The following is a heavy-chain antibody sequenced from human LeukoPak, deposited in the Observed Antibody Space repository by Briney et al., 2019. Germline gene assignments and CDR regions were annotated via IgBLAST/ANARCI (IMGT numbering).Heavy chain of an antibody. J-gene: IGHJ3*02. CDR3: ARRIWLQLMDGFDI. D-gene: IGHD5-24*01. Sequence: PSEALSLTCTVSGDSLSSYYLSWIRQTPGEGLEWMVYIYYSGSTNYNPSLKSRVAISVHTSNNRFSLKLSSVTAAETAVYSWARRIWLQLMDGFDIWGQGTMVTVSS. CDR2: IYYSGST. CDR1: GDSLSSYY. V-gene: IGHV4-59*08.